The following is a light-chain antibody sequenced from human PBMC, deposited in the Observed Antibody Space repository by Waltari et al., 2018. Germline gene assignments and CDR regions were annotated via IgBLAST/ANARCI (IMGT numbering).Light chain of an antibody. Sequence: DIVMTQSPDSLAVSLGERASITCKSSQSVLERSNSKNSLAWYQQKPGQRPKLLIYWASTRKSGFPDRFSGSGSGTDFTLIINSLQAEDVAVYFCQQYSTSPPTFGPGTRVDL. CDR2: WAS. CDR3: QQYSTSPPT. CDR1: QSVLERSNSKNS. V-gene: IGKV4-1*01. J-gene: IGKJ3*01.